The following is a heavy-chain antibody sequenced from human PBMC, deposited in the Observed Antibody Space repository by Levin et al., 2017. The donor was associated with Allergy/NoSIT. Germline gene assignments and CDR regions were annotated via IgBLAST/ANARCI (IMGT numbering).Heavy chain of an antibody. CDR1: GFTFSDHY. J-gene: IGHJ4*02. CDR3: TSTPTPIHLWPY. Sequence: PGGSLRLSCAASGFTFSDHYMEWVRQAPGKGLEWVGRNRNKVNSYSTEYAASVKGRFTISRDDSKNSLYLQMNSLKTEDTAVYYCTSTPTPIHLWPYWGQGTLVTVSS. V-gene: IGHV3-72*01. CDR2: NRNKVNSYST. D-gene: IGHD5-18*01.